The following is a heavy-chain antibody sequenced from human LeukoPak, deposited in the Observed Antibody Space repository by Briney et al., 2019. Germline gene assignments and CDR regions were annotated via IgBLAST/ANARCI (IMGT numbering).Heavy chain of an antibody. CDR1: GGSISDTSYY. D-gene: IGHD2-15*01. CDR2: IYHTGTT. J-gene: IGHJ5*02. CDR3: ARQECNGGSCYSRAIWFDP. Sequence: SETLSLTCNVSGGSISDTSYYWGWIRQPPGKGLEWIGSIYHTGTTYYSPSLKSRVTISVHTSKNQFSLKLSSVTAADTAVYYCARQECNGGSCYSRAIWFDPWGQGTLVTVSS. V-gene: IGHV4-39*01.